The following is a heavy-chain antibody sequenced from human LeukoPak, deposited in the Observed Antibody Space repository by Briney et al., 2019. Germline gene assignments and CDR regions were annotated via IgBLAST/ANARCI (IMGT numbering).Heavy chain of an antibody. CDR2: IPYDGSNK. Sequence: GSLRLSCAASGFTFSSYGMHWVRQAPGKGLEWVAVIPYDGSNKYYADSVKGRFTISRDNSKNTLYLQMNSLRAEDTAVYYCAKGATTASFDYWGQGTLVTVSS. CDR3: AKGATTASFDY. CDR1: GFTFSSYG. V-gene: IGHV3-30*18. J-gene: IGHJ4*02. D-gene: IGHD5-12*01.